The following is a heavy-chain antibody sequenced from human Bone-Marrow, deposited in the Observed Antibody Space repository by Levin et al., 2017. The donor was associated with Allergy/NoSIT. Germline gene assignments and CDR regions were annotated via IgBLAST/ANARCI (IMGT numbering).Heavy chain of an antibody. J-gene: IGHJ4*02. CDR3: AVNNEWRFDY. D-gene: IGHD3-3*01. CDR1: GFTFSTTW. CDR2: IKGDGSEK. Sequence: QTGGSLRLSCAASGFTFSTTWISWVRQAPGKGLEWVASIKGDGSEKYYADSVKGRFSISRDNPKNSLWLQMNSLGAEDTAVYFCAVNNEWRFDYWGQGSLVTVSS. V-gene: IGHV3-7*01.